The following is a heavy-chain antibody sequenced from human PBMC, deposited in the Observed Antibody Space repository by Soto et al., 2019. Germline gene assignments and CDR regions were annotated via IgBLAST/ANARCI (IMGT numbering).Heavy chain of an antibody. J-gene: IGHJ1*01. V-gene: IGHV3-74*01. CDR3: AIQDCTNDVCLEAAVTVGGALES. Sequence: EVQLVQSGGGLAQPGKSLRLSCAASGFTFRKFWMHWVRQVPGKGPVWVSYISSDGTTTDYADSVKGRFTISRDNAKHTLYLQMDSLIAEDTAVYYCAIQDCTNDVCLEAAVTVGGALESWGQGTLVTVSS. D-gene: IGHD2-8*01. CDR1: GFTFRKFW. CDR2: ISSDGTTT.